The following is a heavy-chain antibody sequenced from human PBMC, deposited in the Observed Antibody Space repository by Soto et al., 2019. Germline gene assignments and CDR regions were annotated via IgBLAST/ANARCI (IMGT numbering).Heavy chain of an antibody. Sequence: GGSLRLSCAASGFTFSSYGMHWVRQAPGKGLEWVAVIWYDGSNKYYADSVKGRFTISRDNSKNTLYLQMNSLRAEDTAVYYCARGGGKTYYDILTGQVIDYWGQGTLVTVSS. D-gene: IGHD3-9*01. J-gene: IGHJ4*02. V-gene: IGHV3-33*01. CDR2: IWYDGSNK. CDR1: GFTFSSYG. CDR3: ARGGGKTYYDILTGQVIDY.